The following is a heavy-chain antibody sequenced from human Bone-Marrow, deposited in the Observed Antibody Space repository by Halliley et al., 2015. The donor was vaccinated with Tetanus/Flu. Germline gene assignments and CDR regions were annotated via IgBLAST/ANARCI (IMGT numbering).Heavy chain of an antibody. D-gene: IGHD3-3*01. CDR2: ISDSGSTI. V-gene: IGHV3-48*03. J-gene: IGHJ4*02. Sequence: SLRLSCTASGFTFSSYEMNWVRQAPGKGLEWVSYISDSGSTIYYADSVKGRFTISRDNAKNSLYLQMDSLRAEDTALYYCARQPPFCDFRSGYNGYYFDSWGQGALVTVSS. CDR1: GFTFSSYE. CDR3: ARQPPFCDFRSGYNGYYFDS.